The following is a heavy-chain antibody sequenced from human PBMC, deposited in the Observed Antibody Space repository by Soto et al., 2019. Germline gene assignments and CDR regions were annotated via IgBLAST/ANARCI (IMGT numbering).Heavy chain of an antibody. J-gene: IGHJ6*02. CDR2: VSYDGSKA. D-gene: IGHD2-15*01. Sequence: PGGSLRLSCEGSGFKFRDYGIHWVRQAPGKGLEWVAVVSYDGSKAYYADSVKGRFTISRDNSKNSVDLQMNSLRPEDTGIYYCAKDRSLGHCSGGDCYYYYGTDVRGQGTTVTVPS. CDR3: AKDRSLGHCSGGDCYYYYGTDV. V-gene: IGHV3-30*18. CDR1: GFKFRDYG.